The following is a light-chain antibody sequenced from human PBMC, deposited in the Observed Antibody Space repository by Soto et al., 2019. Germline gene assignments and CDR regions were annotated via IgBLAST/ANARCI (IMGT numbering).Light chain of an antibody. J-gene: IGKJ1*01. CDR1: QSVSNNY. V-gene: IGKV3-20*01. CDR3: QQYGSSPPWT. Sequence: EIVLTQSPGTLSLSPGERATFSCRASQSVSNNYLAWYQQKPGQAPRLLLYGASSRATGIPDRFSGSGSGTDFTLIISRLEPEDFAVYYCQQYGSSPPWTFGQGTKVEIK. CDR2: GAS.